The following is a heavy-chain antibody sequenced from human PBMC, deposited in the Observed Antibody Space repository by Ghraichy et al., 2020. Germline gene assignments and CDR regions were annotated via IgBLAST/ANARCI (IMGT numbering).Heavy chain of an antibody. J-gene: IGHJ5*02. CDR3: ARALQGPRFGELDWFDP. V-gene: IGHV3-66*01. CDR2: IYSGGST. CDR1: GFTVSSNY. Sequence: GGSLRLSCAASGFTVSSNYMSWVRQAPGKGLEWVSVIYSGGSTYYADSVKGRFTISRDNSKNTLYLQMNSLRAEDTAVYYCARALQGPRFGELDWFDPWGQGTLVTVSS. D-gene: IGHD3-10*01.